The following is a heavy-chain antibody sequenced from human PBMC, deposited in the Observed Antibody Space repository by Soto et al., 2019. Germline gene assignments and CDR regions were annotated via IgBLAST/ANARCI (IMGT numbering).Heavy chain of an antibody. V-gene: IGHV5-51*01. D-gene: IGHD5-12*01. J-gene: IGHJ4*02. CDR1: GYTFTTNW. Sequence: GESLKISCKGSGYTFTTNWIACVRQMPGRGLEWMGIIYPGDSDTKYSPSFQGQVTISADKSISTAYLQWNSLEASDTAMYYCARGSGYHKYWGQGTMVTVSS. CDR2: IYPGDSDT. CDR3: ARGSGYHKY.